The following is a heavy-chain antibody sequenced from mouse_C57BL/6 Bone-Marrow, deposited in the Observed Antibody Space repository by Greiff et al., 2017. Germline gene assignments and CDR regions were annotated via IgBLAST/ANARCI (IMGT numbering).Heavy chain of an antibody. Sequence: DVHLVESGEGLVKPGGSLKLSCAASGFTFSSYAMSWVRQTPEKRLEWVAYISSGGDYIYYADTVKGRFTISRDNARNTLYLQMSSLKSEDTAMYYCTRDTPPQLGLAMDYWGQGTSVTVSS. V-gene: IGHV5-9-1*02. CDR3: TRDTPPQLGLAMDY. CDR1: GFTFSSYA. J-gene: IGHJ4*01. CDR2: ISSGGDYI. D-gene: IGHD4-1*02.